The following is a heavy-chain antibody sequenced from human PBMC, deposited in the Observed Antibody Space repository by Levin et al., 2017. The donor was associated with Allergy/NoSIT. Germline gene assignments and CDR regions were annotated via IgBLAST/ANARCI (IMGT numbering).Heavy chain of an antibody. CDR3: AKSGRTTWSFDS. D-gene: IGHD1-14*01. Sequence: GGSLRLSCAASGFIFSNYAMNCVRQAPGKGLEWVAGISGGGATTHYVDSVKGRFTISRDNSKSTLYLQMSSLRADDTALYYCAKSGRTTWSFDSWGQGTLVTVSS. CDR2: ISGGGATT. J-gene: IGHJ4*02. CDR1: GFIFSNYA. V-gene: IGHV3-23*01.